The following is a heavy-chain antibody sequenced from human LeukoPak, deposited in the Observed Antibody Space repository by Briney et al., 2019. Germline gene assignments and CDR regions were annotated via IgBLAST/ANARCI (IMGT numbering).Heavy chain of an antibody. D-gene: IGHD3-10*01. CDR2: INHSGST. V-gene: IGHV4-34*01. Sequence: PSETLSLTCAVYGGSFSGYCWSWIRQPPGKGLEWIGEINHSGSTNYNPSLKSRVTISVDTSKDQFSLKLSSVTAADTAVYYCARGYGSGSFNWFDPWGQGTLVTVSS. CDR1: GGSFSGYC. CDR3: ARGYGSGSFNWFDP. J-gene: IGHJ5*02.